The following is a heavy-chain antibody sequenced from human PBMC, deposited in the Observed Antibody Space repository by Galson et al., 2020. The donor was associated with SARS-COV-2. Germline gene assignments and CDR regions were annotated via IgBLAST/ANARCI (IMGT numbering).Heavy chain of an antibody. Sequence: SETLSLTCTVSGYSVSTTNYWGWVRQPPGRGLEWIGSVYPSGTTYYDPSLKSRVTISVDTSKNQFSLRLDSVTTADTALYYCARQGVNMIVLVTVPGWYFDLWGRGTLVTVSS. J-gene: IGHJ2*01. D-gene: IGHD3-22*01. CDR2: VYPSGTT. CDR1: GYSVSTTNY. V-gene: IGHV4-38-2*02. CDR3: ARQGVNMIVLVTVPGWYFDL.